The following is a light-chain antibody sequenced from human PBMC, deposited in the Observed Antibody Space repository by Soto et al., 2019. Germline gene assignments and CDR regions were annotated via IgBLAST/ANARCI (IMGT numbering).Light chain of an antibody. CDR2: LGS. Sequence: DIVMTQSPLSLPVTPGEPASISCRSSQSLVHSDGYNNLHWYLQKPGQSPQLLIYLGSNRAPGVPDRFSGSGSGTEFTLKISGVEAEDVGVYYCMQAQQTPSTFGQGTKVDIK. CDR3: MQAQQTPST. V-gene: IGKV2-28*01. J-gene: IGKJ1*01. CDR1: QSLVHSDGYNN.